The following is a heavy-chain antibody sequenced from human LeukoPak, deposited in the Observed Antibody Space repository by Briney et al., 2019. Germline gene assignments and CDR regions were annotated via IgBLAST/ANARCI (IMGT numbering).Heavy chain of an antibody. J-gene: IGHJ5*02. Sequence: PGGSLRLSCAASGFTFTTYWMHWVRQAPGKGPVWVSHINSDGSITSYADSVKGRFTISRDNAKNTLYLQMNSLRVEDTAVYYCARLGLEVGGPNWFDPWAREPWSPSPQ. CDR2: INSDGSIT. CDR1: GFTFTTYW. V-gene: IGHV3-74*01. D-gene: IGHD1-1*01. CDR3: ARLGLEVGGPNWFDP.